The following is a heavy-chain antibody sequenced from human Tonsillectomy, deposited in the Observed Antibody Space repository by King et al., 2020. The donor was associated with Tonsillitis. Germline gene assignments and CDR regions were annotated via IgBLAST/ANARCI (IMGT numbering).Heavy chain of an antibody. D-gene: IGHD3-22*01. CDR1: GYSISSGYY. V-gene: IGHV4-38-2*01. CDR2: IYHSGST. Sequence: QLQESGPGLVKPSETLSLTCAVSGYSISSGYYWGWIRQPPGKGLEWIGSIYHSGSTYYNPSLKRRVTISVDTSKNQFSLKLSSVTAADTAVYYCARVPYYYDSSGSFDYWGQGTLVTVSS. J-gene: IGHJ4*02. CDR3: ARVPYYYDSSGSFDY.